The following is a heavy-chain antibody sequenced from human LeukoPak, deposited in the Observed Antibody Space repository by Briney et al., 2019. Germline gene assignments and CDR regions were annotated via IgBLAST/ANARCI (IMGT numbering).Heavy chain of an antibody. Sequence: GGSLRLSCAPSGFTFRGYAVHWVRQAPGRGLEWVAIVPYDETNKYYTDSVKGRFTISRDNSKNTVYLQMTNLRAEDTALYYCARDRSLSSFGELFLWGQGTLVTVSS. CDR2: VPYDETNK. J-gene: IGHJ4*02. CDR1: GFTFRGYA. V-gene: IGHV3-30*10. D-gene: IGHD3-10*01. CDR3: ARDRSLSSFGELFL.